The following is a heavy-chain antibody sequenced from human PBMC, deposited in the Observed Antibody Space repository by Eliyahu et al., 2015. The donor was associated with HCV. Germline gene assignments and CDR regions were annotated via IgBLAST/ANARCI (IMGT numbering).Heavy chain of an antibody. J-gene: IGHJ6*02. Sequence: QVQLVESGGGLVKPGGSLRLSCAASGFTFSDYXMXWIRQAPGKGLEWVSYISSSGSTIYYADSVKGRFTISRDNAKNSLYLQMNSLRAEDTAVYYCARERPTNWNADYYYYGMDVWGQGTTVTVSS. V-gene: IGHV3-11*01. D-gene: IGHD1-1*01. CDR3: ARERPTNWNADYYYYGMDV. CDR1: GFTFSDYX. CDR2: ISSSGSTI.